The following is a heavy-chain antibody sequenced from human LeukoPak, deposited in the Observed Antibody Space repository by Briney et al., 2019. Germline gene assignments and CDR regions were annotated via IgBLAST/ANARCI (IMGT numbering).Heavy chain of an antibody. D-gene: IGHD3-22*01. CDR2: INSGGGST. CDR3: ARGTYYHDSSDLDH. Sequence: ASVKVSCRASGYTFTNYYVHWVRQAPGQGLEWMGIINSGGGSTSNAQKLQGRVTMTGDTSTSTVYMELSSLRSEDTAVYYCARGTYYHDSSDLDHWGQGTLVTVSS. CDR1: GYTFTNYY. V-gene: IGHV1-46*03. J-gene: IGHJ4*02.